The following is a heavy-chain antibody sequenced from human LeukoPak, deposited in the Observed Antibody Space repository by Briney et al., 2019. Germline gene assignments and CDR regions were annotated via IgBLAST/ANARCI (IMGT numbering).Heavy chain of an antibody. Sequence: GGSLRLSCAASGFTFSNFAMNWVRQAPGKGLEWVAAIGGGHTFYADSLKGRFTISRDNSKNTLYLQMNSLRAEDTAVYFCVKRIDGSGSYYIDYWGHGILVTVSS. CDR2: IGGGHT. CDR1: GFTFSNFA. J-gene: IGHJ4*01. V-gene: IGHV3-23*01. CDR3: VKRIDGSGSYYIDY. D-gene: IGHD3-10*01.